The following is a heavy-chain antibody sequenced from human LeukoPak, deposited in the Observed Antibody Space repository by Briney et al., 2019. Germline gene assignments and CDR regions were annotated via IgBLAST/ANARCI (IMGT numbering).Heavy chain of an antibody. CDR3: VRGDQEASEPAFDY. D-gene: IGHD1-14*01. CDR2: ISSGGSTI. CDR1: RFTFSSYS. J-gene: IGHJ4*02. Sequence: PGGSLRLACAASRFTFSSYSMNWVRQAPGKGLEWVSYISSGGSTIYYADSVRGRFTISRDTAKNSLYLEMNSLRDEDTAMYYCVRGDQEASEPAFDYWGQGTLVTVSS. V-gene: IGHV3-48*02.